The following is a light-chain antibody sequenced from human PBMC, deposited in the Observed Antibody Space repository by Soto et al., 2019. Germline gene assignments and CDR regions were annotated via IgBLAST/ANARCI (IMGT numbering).Light chain of an antibody. Sequence: DIVLTQSPATLSLSPGERSTLSCRASQSVSSSSLAWYQQKPGQAPRLLIYDASNRATGIPARFSGSGSGTDFTLTINSLEPDDFAVYYCQQRDDWPLTFGQGTRLEIK. J-gene: IGKJ5*01. CDR2: DAS. V-gene: IGKV3-11*01. CDR3: QQRDDWPLT. CDR1: QSVSSSS.